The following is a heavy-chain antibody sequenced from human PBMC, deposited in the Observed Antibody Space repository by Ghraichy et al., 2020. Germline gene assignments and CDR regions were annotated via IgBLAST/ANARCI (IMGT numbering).Heavy chain of an antibody. Sequence: SETLSLTCAVYGWSFSGYDWSWIRQPPGKGLEWIGEINHSGNTNYNPSLKSRVTISVDTSKNQFSLKLSSVTAADTAVYYCARSLRVCSGGSCSTYYFAYWCHLTLFTLSS. CDR1: GWSFSGYD. D-gene: IGHD2-15*01. CDR3: ARSLRVCSGGSCSTYYFAY. J-gene: IGHJ4*01. V-gene: IGHV4-34*01. CDR2: INHSGNT.